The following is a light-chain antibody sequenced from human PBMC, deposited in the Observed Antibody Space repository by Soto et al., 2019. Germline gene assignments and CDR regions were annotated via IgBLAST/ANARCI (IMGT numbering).Light chain of an antibody. Sequence: EIVMTQSPATLSVSPGERATLSCRASQSVSSNLAWYQQKPGQAPRLLIYGASTRATGIPARFSGSGSGTGFTLTISSLQSEDFAVYYCQQYNNWSWTFGQGTKVDI. CDR2: GAS. J-gene: IGKJ1*01. V-gene: IGKV3-15*01. CDR1: QSVSSN. CDR3: QQYNNWSWT.